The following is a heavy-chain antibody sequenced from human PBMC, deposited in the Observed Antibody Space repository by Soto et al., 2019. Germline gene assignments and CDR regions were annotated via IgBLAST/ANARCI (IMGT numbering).Heavy chain of an antibody. CDR3: ARDGAVAGNTNFDY. CDR2: INAGNGNT. V-gene: IGHV1-3*01. CDR1: GYTFTSYA. Sequence: QVQLVQSGAEVKKPGASVKVSCKASGYTFTSYAIHWVRQAPGQRLEWMGWINAGNGNTKYSQKFQGRVTITRDTSASTAYMELSSLRSEDMAVYYCARDGAVAGNTNFDYWGQGTLVTVSS. D-gene: IGHD6-19*01. J-gene: IGHJ4*02.